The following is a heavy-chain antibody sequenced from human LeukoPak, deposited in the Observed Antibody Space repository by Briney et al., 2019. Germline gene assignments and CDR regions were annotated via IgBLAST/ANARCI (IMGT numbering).Heavy chain of an antibody. V-gene: IGHV3-30-3*01. J-gene: IGHJ4*02. CDR2: ISYDGSNK. CDR3: AKDTAAGYCDS. CDR1: GFTFSSYA. Sequence: GRSLRLSCAASGFTFSSYAMHWVRQAPGKGLEWVAVISYDGSNKYYADSVKGRFTISRDNSKNTLYLQMNSLRTEDTAVYYCAKDTAAGYCDSWGQGTLGTVSS. D-gene: IGHD6-13*01.